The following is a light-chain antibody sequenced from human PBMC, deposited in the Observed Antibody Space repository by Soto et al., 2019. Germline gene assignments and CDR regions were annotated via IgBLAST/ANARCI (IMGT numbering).Light chain of an antibody. J-gene: IGLJ3*02. V-gene: IGLV4-69*01. CDR2: LNSDGSH. CDR1: SGHSSYT. Sequence: QLVLTQSPSASASLGASVKLTCTLSSGHSSYTIAWHQQQPEKGPRYLMKLNSDGSHSKGEGIPDRVSGASSGAERYLTISSLQSEDEADYYCQTWGTGIRVSGGGPKLTVL. CDR3: QTWGTGIRV.